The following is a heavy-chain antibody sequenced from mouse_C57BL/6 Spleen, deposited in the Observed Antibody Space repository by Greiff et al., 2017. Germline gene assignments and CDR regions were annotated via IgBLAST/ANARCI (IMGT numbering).Heavy chain of an antibody. D-gene: IGHD2-4*01. J-gene: IGHJ3*01. CDR3: AAEYYDYDKAY. V-gene: IGHV14-1*01. Sequence: EVQLQESGAELVRPGASVKLSCTASGFNITDYYMHWVKQRPEQGLEWIGRIDPEDGDTEYAPKFQGKATMTADKSSNTAYLQLSSLTSEDTAVYYCAAEYYDYDKAYWGQGTLVTVSA. CDR1: GFNITDYY. CDR2: IDPEDGDT.